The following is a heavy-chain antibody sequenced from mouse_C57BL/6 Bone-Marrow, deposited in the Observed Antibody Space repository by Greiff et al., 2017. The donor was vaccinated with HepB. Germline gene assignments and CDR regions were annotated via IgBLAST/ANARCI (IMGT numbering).Heavy chain of an antibody. CDR2: INPNNGGT. D-gene: IGHD1-1*01. J-gene: IGHJ2*01. Sequence: VQLQQSGPELVKPGASVKIPCKASGYTFTGYYMDWVKQSHGKSLEWIGDINPNNGGTIYNQKFKGKATLTVDKSSSTAYMELGSLTSEDTAVYYCARWGNFYYGSRDVPFDYWGQGTTLTVSS. CDR3: ARWGNFYYGSRDVPFDY. V-gene: IGHV1-18*01. CDR1: GYTFTGYY.